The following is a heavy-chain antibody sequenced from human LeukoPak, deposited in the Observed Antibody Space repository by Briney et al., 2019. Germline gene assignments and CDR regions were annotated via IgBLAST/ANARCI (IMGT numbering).Heavy chain of an antibody. D-gene: IGHD3-10*01. J-gene: IGHJ4*02. CDR3: AKDRDVLLWFGESFGY. V-gene: IGHV3-30*04. CDR1: GFTFSSYA. CDR2: ISYDGSNK. Sequence: PGRSLRLSCAASGFTFSSYAMHWVRQAPGKGLEWVAVISYDGSNKYYADSVKGRFTISRDNSKNTLYLQMNSLRAEDTAVYYCAKDRDVLLWFGESFGYWGQGTLVTVSS.